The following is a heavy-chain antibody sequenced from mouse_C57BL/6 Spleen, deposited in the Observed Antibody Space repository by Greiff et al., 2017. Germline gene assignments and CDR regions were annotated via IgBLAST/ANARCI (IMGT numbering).Heavy chain of an antibody. V-gene: IGHV1-82*01. CDR1: GYAFSSSW. J-gene: IGHJ2*01. D-gene: IGHD2-4*01. CDR2: IYPGDGDT. Sequence: QVQLKESGPELVKPGASVKISCKASGYAFSSSWMNWVKQRPGKGLEWIGRIYPGDGDTNYNGKFKGKATLTADKSSSTAYMQLSSLTSEDSAVYFCARSGLREFFDYWGQGTTLTVSS. CDR3: ARSGLREFFDY.